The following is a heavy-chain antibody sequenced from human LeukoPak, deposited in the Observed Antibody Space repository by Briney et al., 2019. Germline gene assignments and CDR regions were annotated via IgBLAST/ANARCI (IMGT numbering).Heavy chain of an antibody. J-gene: IGHJ4*02. CDR3: ARGDYYYGSGSYSFDY. V-gene: IGHV3-48*04. CDR1: GFTFSSYS. D-gene: IGHD3-10*01. CDR2: ISSSSSTI. Sequence: GGSLRLSCAASGFTFSSYSMNWVRQAPGKGLEWVSYISSSSSTIYYADSVKGRFTISRDNAKNSLYLQMNSLRAEDTAVYYCARGDYYYGSGSYSFDYWGQGTLVTVSS.